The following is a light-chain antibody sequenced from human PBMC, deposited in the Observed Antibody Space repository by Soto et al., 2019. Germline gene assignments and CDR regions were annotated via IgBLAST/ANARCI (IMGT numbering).Light chain of an antibody. J-gene: IGKJ4*01. CDR1: QSISDT. CDR2: DTS. CDR3: QHYVNWPLT. V-gene: IGKV3-15*01. Sequence: EIVMTQSPATLSVSPGGRATLSCRASQSISDTLAWYQQKPGQAPRLPIYDTSIRATGVPARFSGSRSGAEFTLTISSLQSEDFAVYYCQHYVNWPLTFGGGAKVDI.